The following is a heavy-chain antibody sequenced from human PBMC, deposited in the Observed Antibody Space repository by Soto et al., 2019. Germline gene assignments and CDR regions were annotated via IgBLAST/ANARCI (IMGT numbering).Heavy chain of an antibody. D-gene: IGHD6-13*01. V-gene: IGHV1-69*13. CDR3: AIKRYSSRTRFEP. CDR1: GCTFSSYA. J-gene: IGHJ5*02. Sequence: GASVKVSCKASGCTFSSYAISWVRQAPGQGLEWMGGIIPIFGTANYAQKFQGRVTITADESTSTAYMELSSLRSEDTAVYYCAIKRYSSRTRFEPWGQGTLVNVSS. CDR2: IIPIFGTA.